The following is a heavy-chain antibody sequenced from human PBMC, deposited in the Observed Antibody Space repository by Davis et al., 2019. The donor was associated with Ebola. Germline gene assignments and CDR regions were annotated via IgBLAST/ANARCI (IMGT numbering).Heavy chain of an antibody. CDR3: ARDPDTSGYYSWFDP. CDR2: IWNHGNDY. D-gene: IGHD6-19*01. CDR1: GFTFSSYG. V-gene: IGHV3-33*08. Sequence: PGGSLRLSCAASGFTFSSYGMHWVRQAPGKGLEWVAGIWNHGNDYLYADSVRGRFTISRDNSKNTLYLQMNSLRVEDTAVYYCARDPDTSGYYSWFDPWGQGTLVTVSS. J-gene: IGHJ5*02.